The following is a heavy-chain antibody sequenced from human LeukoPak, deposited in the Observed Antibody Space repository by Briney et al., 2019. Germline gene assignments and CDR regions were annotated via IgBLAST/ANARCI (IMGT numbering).Heavy chain of an antibody. V-gene: IGHV6-1*01. CDR1: GDSVSSKSAA. Sequence: SQTVSLTCAISGDSVSSKSAARNWIRQPPSRCLEWLGRTYYRSKWYNDYAVSVKSRITINPDTSKNQFSLQLNSVTPEDTAVYYCARDRFITMSGAFDIWGQGTMVTVSS. CDR3: ARDRFITMSGAFDI. D-gene: IGHD3-22*01. CDR2: TYYRSKWYN. J-gene: IGHJ3*02.